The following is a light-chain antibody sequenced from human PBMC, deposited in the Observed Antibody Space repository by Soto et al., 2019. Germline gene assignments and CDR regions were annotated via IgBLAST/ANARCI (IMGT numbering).Light chain of an antibody. V-gene: IGKV3-20*01. Sequence: EIVLTQSPGTLSFSPGERATLSCRASQSISSSYLAWYQQKPGQAPRLLVYGASSRATGIPDRFSGSGSGTDFTLTISRLEPEDCAVYYCQQYGSSRFTFGPGTKVDIK. CDR2: GAS. CDR1: QSISSSY. CDR3: QQYGSSRFT. J-gene: IGKJ3*01.